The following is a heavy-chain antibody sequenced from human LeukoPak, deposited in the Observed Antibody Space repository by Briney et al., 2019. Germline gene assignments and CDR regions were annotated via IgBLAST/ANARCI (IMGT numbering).Heavy chain of an antibody. CDR3: ARIGYSSGWPQIDY. D-gene: IGHD6-19*01. Sequence: SETLSLTCTVSGVSISSSSYYWGWIRQPPGKGLEWIGSIYFSGSTYYNPSLKSRATISVDTSKNQFSLKLSSVTAADTAVYYCARIGYSSGWPQIDYWGQGTRVTVSS. J-gene: IGHJ4*02. CDR1: GVSISSSSYY. CDR2: IYFSGST. V-gene: IGHV4-39*01.